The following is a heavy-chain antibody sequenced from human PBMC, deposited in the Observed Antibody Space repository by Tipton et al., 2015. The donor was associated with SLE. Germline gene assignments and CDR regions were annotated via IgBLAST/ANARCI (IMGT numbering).Heavy chain of an antibody. V-gene: IGHV4-4*09. D-gene: IGHD2-15*01. J-gene: IGHJ4*02. CDR3: ATGSGSLRY. Sequence: TLSLTCTVSGGSISSHFWSWIRQPPGKGLEWSGRIHTGGSTNYNPSLKSRVTISLDKSKNLFSLNLASVTAADTAAYYWATGSGSLRYWGQGLQVTVSS. CDR2: IHTGGST. CDR1: GGSISSHF.